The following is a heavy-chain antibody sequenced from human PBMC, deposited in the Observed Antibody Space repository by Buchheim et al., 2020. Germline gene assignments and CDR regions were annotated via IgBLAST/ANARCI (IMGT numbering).Heavy chain of an antibody. J-gene: IGHJ6*02. V-gene: IGHV3-21*01. D-gene: IGHD6-6*01. CDR2: TSSSSSYI. Sequence: EVQLVESGGGLVKPGGSLRLSCAASGFTFSSYSMNWVRQAPGKGLEWVSSTSSSSSYIYYADSVKGRFTISRDNAKNSLYLQMNSLRAEDTAVYYCARDGIAARRIYYYGMDVWGQGTT. CDR3: ARDGIAARRIYYYGMDV. CDR1: GFTFSSYS.